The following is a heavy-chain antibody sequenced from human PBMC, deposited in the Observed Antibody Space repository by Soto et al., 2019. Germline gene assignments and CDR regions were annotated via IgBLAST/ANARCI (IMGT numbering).Heavy chain of an antibody. CDR2: IHYSGIT. J-gene: IGHJ6*02. V-gene: IGHV4-39*01. D-gene: IGHD4-17*01. CDR3: ARVRGMTTATKDRGLDV. CDR1: GGSISSSSHY. Sequence: SETLSITCSVSGGSISSSSHYWGWIRQPPGKGLEWIGSIHYSGITYYNPSLKSRLTISVDTSMNQFSLKLNSATAADTAVYYCARVRGMTTATKDRGLDVWGQGTTVTVSS.